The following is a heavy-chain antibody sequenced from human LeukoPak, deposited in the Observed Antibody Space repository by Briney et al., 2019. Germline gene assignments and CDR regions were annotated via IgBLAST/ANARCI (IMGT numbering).Heavy chain of an antibody. CDR1: GGSISSYY. CDR3: ARTRITVAGNGLIPDYFDY. D-gene: IGHD6-19*01. CDR2: TYYSGST. J-gene: IGHJ4*02. V-gene: IGHV4-59*01. Sequence: PSETLSLTCTVSGGSISSYYWSWIRQPPGKGLEWFGYTYYSGSTNYNPSLKSPVTISVDTSKNQFSLKLSSVTAADTAVYYCARTRITVAGNGLIPDYFDYWGQGTLVTVSS.